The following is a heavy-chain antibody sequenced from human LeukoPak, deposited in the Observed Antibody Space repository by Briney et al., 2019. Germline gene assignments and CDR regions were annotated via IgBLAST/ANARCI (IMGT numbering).Heavy chain of an antibody. D-gene: IGHD2-15*01. CDR3: AIYTRYCSGGSCYSNWFDP. CDR2: IYPGDSDT. J-gene: IGHJ5*02. V-gene: IGHV5-51*01. CDR1: GSSFTSYW. Sequence: GESLKISCKGSGSSFTSYWIGWVRQMPGKGLGWMGIIYPGDSDTRYSPSFQGQVTISADKSISTAYLQWSSLKASDTAMYYCAIYTRYCSGGSCYSNWFDPWGQGTLVTVSS.